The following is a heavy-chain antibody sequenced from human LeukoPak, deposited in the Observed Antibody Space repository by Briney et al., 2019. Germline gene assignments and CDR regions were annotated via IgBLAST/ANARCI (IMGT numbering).Heavy chain of an antibody. Sequence: GGSLRLSCEASGFTFSSYWMSWVRQAPGKGLEWVANIKQDGSEKYYVDSVKGRFTISRDNAKNSLYLQMNSLRAEDTAVYYCARFRSGGSFRASLYYYYYYMDVWGKGTTVTVSS. J-gene: IGHJ6*03. V-gene: IGHV3-7*01. CDR3: ARFRSGGSFRASLYYYYYYMDV. D-gene: IGHD2-15*01. CDR2: IKQDGSEK. CDR1: GFTFSSYW.